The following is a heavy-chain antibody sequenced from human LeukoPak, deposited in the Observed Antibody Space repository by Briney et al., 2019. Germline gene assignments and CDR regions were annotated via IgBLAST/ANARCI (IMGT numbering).Heavy chain of an antibody. J-gene: IGHJ4*02. CDR2: ISSGSSYI. Sequence: GGSLRLSCAASGFTFSSYSMNWVRQAPGKGLEWVSSISSGSSYIYYADSVKGRFTISRDNAKNSLYLQMNSLRAEDTAVYYCASGGGVSSGINYWGQGTLVTVSS. V-gene: IGHV3-21*01. CDR1: GFTFSSYS. D-gene: IGHD2-21*01. CDR3: ASGGGVSSGINY.